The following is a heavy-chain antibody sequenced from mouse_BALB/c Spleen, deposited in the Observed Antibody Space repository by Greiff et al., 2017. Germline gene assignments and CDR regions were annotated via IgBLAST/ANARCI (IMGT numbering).Heavy chain of an antibody. CDR3: ARVRIDEGYYERDY. J-gene: IGHJ2*01. CDR2: IDPANGNT. D-gene: IGHD2-3*01. Sequence: VQLQQSGAELVQPGASVKLSCTASGFNIKDTYMHWVQQRPEQGLEWIGRIDPANGNTKYDPKFQGQATITADTSSNKDYLQLTRLTSEDTAVYYCARVRIDEGYYERDYWGEGKTGTVS. V-gene: IGHV14-3*02. CDR1: GFNIKDTY.